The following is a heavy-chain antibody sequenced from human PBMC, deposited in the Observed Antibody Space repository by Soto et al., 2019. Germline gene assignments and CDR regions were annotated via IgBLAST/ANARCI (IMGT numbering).Heavy chain of an antibody. CDR3: AKGYGYYFDS. Sequence: EVQLVESGGGLVQPGGSLRLSCAASGFTFRNYWMSWVRQAPGKGLEWVLSIKHDGSETYSVDSVRGRFTSSRDNAENSVDLQMHSLRADGTAVYFCAKGYGYYFDSWGQGTQVTVSS. D-gene: IGHD5-18*01. V-gene: IGHV3-7*03. CDR2: IKHDGSET. J-gene: IGHJ4*02. CDR1: GFTFRNYW.